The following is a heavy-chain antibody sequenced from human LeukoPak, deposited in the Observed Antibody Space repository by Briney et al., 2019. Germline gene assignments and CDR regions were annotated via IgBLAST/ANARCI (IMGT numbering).Heavy chain of an antibody. CDR2: IRNDASDI. CDR3: ARDSWSWAFDY. CDR1: GFTFSSYG. V-gene: IGHV3-30*02. J-gene: IGHJ4*02. Sequence: GGSLRLSCAASGFTFSSYGMHWVRQAPGKGLEWVAFIRNDASDIYYAGSVKGRFTISRVNSKNTLYLQMNSLRAEDTAVYYCARDSWSWAFDYWGQGTLVTVSS. D-gene: IGHD1-26*01.